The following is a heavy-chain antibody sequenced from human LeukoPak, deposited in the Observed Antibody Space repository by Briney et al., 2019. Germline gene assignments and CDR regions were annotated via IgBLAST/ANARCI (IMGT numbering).Heavy chain of an antibody. CDR1: GDSIGGYY. CDR2: IYYSGNT. J-gene: IGHJ4*02. V-gene: IGHV4-59*01. CDR3: ARNRVVGAPNFDY. Sequence: SETLSLTCTVSGDSIGGYYWSWIRQLPGKGLEWLGYIYYSGNTNYNPSLKSRVTISLDTSKNQFSLRLTSVTAADTAVYYCARNRVVGAPNFDYWGQGTLVTVFS. D-gene: IGHD1-26*01.